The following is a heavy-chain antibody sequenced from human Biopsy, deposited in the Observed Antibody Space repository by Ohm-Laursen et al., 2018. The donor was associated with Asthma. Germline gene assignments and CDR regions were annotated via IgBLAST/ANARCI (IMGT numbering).Heavy chain of an antibody. D-gene: IGHD5/OR15-5a*01. CDR3: ARGSIVSTIYY. CDR1: GGSFSGYY. CDR2: FSHSGST. Sequence: SDTLSLTWPVDGGSFSGYYWNWIRQPPGKGLEWIGEFSHSGSTKYNPSLKSRVTISVDTSKNQFSLKLSSVTAADTAVYYCARGSIVSTIYYWGQGTLVTVSS. V-gene: IGHV4-34*01. J-gene: IGHJ4*02.